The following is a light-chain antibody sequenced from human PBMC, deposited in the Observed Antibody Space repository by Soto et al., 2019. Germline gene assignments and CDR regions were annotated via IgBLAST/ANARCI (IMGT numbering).Light chain of an antibody. CDR3: AVWDDSLNGVV. Sequence: QSVLTRPPSVSAAPRQRVTISCSGSSSNVGNNAVNWYQQLPGKAPKLLIYYDDLLPSGVSDRFSGSKSGTSASLAISGRQSEDETDYYCAVWDDSLNGVVFGGGTKLTVL. CDR2: YDD. V-gene: IGLV1-36*01. CDR1: SSNVGNNA. J-gene: IGLJ2*01.